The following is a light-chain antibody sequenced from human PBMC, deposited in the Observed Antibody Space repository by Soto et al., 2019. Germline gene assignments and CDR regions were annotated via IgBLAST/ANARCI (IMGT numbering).Light chain of an antibody. CDR3: QQYCTSPRIT. CDR1: QTVSDNY. J-gene: IGKJ4*01. V-gene: IGKV3-20*01. CDR2: GAS. Sequence: EIVLTQSPGTLSLSPGERATLSCRASQTVSDNYLAWYQQRPGQAPRLLMYGASTRATGIPDRFSGSGSGTDFTLTITRLEPKDFAVYYCQQYCTSPRITFGGGTKVEIK.